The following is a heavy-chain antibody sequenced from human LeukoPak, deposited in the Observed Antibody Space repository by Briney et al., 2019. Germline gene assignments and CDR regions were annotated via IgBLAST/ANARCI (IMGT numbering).Heavy chain of an antibody. J-gene: IGHJ4*02. V-gene: IGHV3-23*01. CDR1: GFTFSSYA. CDR3: AKCDCSSTSCYNYLDY. D-gene: IGHD2-2*02. CDR2: ISGSGGST. Sequence: PGGSLRLSCAASGFTFSSYAMSWVRQAPGKGLEWVSAISGSGGSTYYADSVKGRFTISRDNSKNTLYLQMNSLRAEDTAVYYCAKCDCSSTSCYNYLDYWGQGTLVTVSS.